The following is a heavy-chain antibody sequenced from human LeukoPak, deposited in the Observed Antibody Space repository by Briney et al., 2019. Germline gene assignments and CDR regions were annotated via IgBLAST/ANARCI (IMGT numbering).Heavy chain of an antibody. CDR3: ARDGLLRGLPHRCFDY. CDR2: ISSSSSYI. Sequence: PGGSLRLSCAASGFTFSSYSMNWVRQAPGKGLEWVSSISSSSSYIYYADSVKGRFTISRDNAKNSLYLQMNSLRAEDTAVYYCARDGLLRGLPHRCFDYWGQGTLVTVSS. CDR1: GFTFSSYS. D-gene: IGHD4-17*01. V-gene: IGHV3-21*01. J-gene: IGHJ4*02.